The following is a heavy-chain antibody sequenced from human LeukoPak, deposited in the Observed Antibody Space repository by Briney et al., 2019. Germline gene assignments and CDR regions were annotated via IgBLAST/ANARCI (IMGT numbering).Heavy chain of an antibody. V-gene: IGHV6-1*01. CDR2: TYYRSKWYN. D-gene: IGHD6-19*01. CDR3: ARELVAGTYDY. J-gene: IGHJ4*02. Sequence: SQTLSLTCVISGDSVASNSTACNWIRQSPSRGLEWLGRTYYRSKWYNDYAVSVKSRITINPDTSKNQFSLQLNSVTPEDTAVYYCARELVAGTYDYWGQGTLVTVSS. CDR1: GDSVASNSTA.